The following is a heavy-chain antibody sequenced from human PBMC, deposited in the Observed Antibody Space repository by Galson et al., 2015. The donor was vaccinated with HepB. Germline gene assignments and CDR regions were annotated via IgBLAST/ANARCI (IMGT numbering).Heavy chain of an antibody. CDR1: GFTFSSHA. CDR2: VSGPGSDT. J-gene: IGHJ4*02. CDR3: AKAVRFYSSSWGARY. D-gene: IGHD6-13*01. V-gene: IGHV3-23*01. Sequence: SLRLSCAASGFTFSSHALTWVRQAPGKGLEWVSTVSGPGSDTYYADSVKGRFTVSRDYSKNTLYLQMKSLRVEDTAVYYCAKAVRFYSSSWGARYWGQGTLVTVSS.